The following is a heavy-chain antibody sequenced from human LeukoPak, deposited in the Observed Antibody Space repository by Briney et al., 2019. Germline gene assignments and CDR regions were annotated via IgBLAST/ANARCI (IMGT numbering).Heavy chain of an antibody. Sequence: ASVTVSCKASGYTFTGYYMHWVRQAPGQGLEWMGWINPNSGGTNYAQKFQGRVTMTRDTSITTAYMELSSLRSDDTAVYYCARDVGEYCSSTNCYASHYWGQGTL. CDR2: INPNSGGT. D-gene: IGHD2-2*01. V-gene: IGHV1-2*02. J-gene: IGHJ4*02. CDR1: GYTFTGYY. CDR3: ARDVGEYCSSTNCYASHY.